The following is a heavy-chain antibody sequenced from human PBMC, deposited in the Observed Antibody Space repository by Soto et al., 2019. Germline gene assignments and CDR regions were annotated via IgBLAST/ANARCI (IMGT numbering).Heavy chain of an antibody. CDR3: ARDRAAWFDP. CDR2: IWYDGSNQ. CDR1: GFTFTNYG. Sequence: QVQLVESGGGVVQPGRSLRLSCATSGFTFTNYGMHWVRQAPGKGLEWVAVIWYDGSNQYYADSVKGRFTISRDNSKNTLYLQMNSLRAEDTAVYYCARDRAAWFDPWGQGTLVIVSS. D-gene: IGHD6-13*01. J-gene: IGHJ5*02. V-gene: IGHV3-33*01.